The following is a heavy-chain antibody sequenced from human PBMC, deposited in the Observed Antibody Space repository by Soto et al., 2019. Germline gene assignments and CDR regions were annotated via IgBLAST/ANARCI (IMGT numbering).Heavy chain of an antibody. J-gene: IGHJ6*02. CDR2: IYYRGNT. V-gene: IGHV4-59*08. CDR3: ARHSKKTGDFDYYYGMDV. Sequence: QVQVKESGPGLVKPSETLSLTCSVFGGSMSPYYWSWIRQSPGKGLEWIANIYYRGNTNYNPSLDSRVTISIDTSKNQCSLKFNALTAADTSVYYCARHSKKTGDFDYYYGMDVWGQGTTVTVSS. CDR1: GGSMSPYY. D-gene: IGHD7-27*01.